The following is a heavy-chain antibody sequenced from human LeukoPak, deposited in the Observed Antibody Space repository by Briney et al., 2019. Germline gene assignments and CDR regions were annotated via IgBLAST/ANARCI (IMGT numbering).Heavy chain of an antibody. D-gene: IGHD3-10*01. CDR1: GFTVSSNY. J-gene: IGHJ4*02. CDR3: ARDLFGRQSDY. CDR2: IYSGGST. Sequence: PGGSLRLSCAASGFTVSSNYMSWVRQAPGKGLEWGSVIYSGGSTYYADSVKGRFTISRDNSKNTLSLQMNSLRAEDTAVYYCARDLFGRQSDYWGQGTLVTVSS. V-gene: IGHV3-53*01.